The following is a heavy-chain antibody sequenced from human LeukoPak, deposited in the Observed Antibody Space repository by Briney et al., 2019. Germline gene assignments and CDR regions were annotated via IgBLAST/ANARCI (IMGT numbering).Heavy chain of an antibody. V-gene: IGHV3-23*01. CDR2: ISGSGGST. CDR1: GFTFSSYA. J-gene: IGHJ4*02. CDR3: AKGGAGGSSPYYDILTGYYRRLSYLDY. Sequence: GGSLRLSCAASGFTFSSYAMSWVRQAPGKGLEWVSAISGSGGSTYYADSEKGRFTISRDNSKNTLYLQMNSLRAEDTAVYYCAKGGAGGSSPYYDILTGYYRRLSYLDYWGQGTLVTVSS. D-gene: IGHD3-9*01.